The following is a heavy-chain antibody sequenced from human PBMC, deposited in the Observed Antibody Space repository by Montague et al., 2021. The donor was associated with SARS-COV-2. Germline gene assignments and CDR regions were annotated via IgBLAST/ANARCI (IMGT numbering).Heavy chain of an antibody. V-gene: IGHV4-61*01. D-gene: IGHD3-10*01. Sequence: SETLSLTCTVSDSSFSSGNSNWNWIRQPPGKGLEWIGYIYYSGSANYNPSLKSRVSISMDTSKNQFSLRLISVTAADTAVYYCAKNTISALDYYYGMSVWGQGATVTVSS. J-gene: IGHJ6*02. CDR2: IYYSGSA. CDR1: DSSFSSGNSN. CDR3: AKNTISALDYYYGMSV.